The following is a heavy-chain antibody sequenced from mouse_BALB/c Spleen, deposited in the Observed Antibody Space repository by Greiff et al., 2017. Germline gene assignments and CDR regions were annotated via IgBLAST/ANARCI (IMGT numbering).Heavy chain of an antibody. J-gene: IGHJ4*01. D-gene: IGHD1-1*01. V-gene: IGHV5-9-4*01. Sequence: DVMLVESGGGLVKPGGSLKLSCAASGFTFSSYAMSWVRQSPEKRLEWVAEISSGGSYTYYPDTVTGRFTISRDNAKNTLYLEMSSLRSEDTAMYYCARSYGSSYTYAMDYWGQGTSVTVAS. CDR3: ARSYGSSYTYAMDY. CDR1: GFTFSSYA. CDR2: ISSGGSYT.